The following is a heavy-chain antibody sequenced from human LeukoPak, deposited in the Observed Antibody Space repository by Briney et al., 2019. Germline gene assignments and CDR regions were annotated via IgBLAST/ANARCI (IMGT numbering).Heavy chain of an antibody. D-gene: IGHD3-10*01. J-gene: IGHJ4*02. CDR3: AKYPSAGN. CDR1: GFTFRSYA. Sequence: PGGPLSLSCAASGFTFRSYAWSGFRQAPGKGLEWVSAISGSGGSTYYADSVKGRFTISRDNSKNTLYLQMNSLRAEDTAVYYCAKYPSAGNWGQGTLVTVSS. CDR2: ISGSGGST. V-gene: IGHV3-23*01.